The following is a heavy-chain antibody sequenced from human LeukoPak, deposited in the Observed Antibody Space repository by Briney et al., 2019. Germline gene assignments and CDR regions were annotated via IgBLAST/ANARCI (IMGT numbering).Heavy chain of an antibody. J-gene: IGHJ6*02. CDR2: INHSGST. CDR3: ARRRGVFGVVIKYYYYGMDV. CDR1: GGSFSGYY. V-gene: IGHV4-34*01. D-gene: IGHD3-3*01. Sequence: PSETLSLTCAVYGGSFSGYYWSWIRQPPGKGLEWIGEINHSGSTNYNPSLKSRVTISVDTSKNQFSLKLSSVTAADTAVYYCARRRGVFGVVIKYYYYGMDVWGQGTTVTVSS.